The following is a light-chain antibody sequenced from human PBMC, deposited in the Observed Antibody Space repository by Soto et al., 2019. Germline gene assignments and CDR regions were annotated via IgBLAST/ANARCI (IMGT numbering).Light chain of an antibody. CDR2: GAS. Sequence: EIVMTQSPATLSVSPGERATLSCRASQSVSSNLAWYQQKPGQAPSLLIYGASTRATGIPARFSGSGSGTDFTLTISSLQSEDFAVYYCQQYGSSIAFGQGTRLEIK. J-gene: IGKJ5*01. V-gene: IGKV3-15*01. CDR1: QSVSSN. CDR3: QQYGSSIA.